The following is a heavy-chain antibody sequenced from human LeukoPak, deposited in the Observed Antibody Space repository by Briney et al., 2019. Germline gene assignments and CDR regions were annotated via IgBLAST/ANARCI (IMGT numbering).Heavy chain of an antibody. CDR3: ARGGQAFNSNWDYFEY. J-gene: IGHJ4*02. CDR1: GFTFDTFA. D-gene: IGHD7-27*01. CDR2: IGNTET. V-gene: IGHV3-23*01. Sequence: GESLRLSCVASGFTFDTFAMSWVRLAPGKGLEWVSGIGNTETYYADSVKGRFTISRNNSKSTIYLHMNNLRAEDTALYYCARGGQAFNSNWDYFEYWGQGTPVTVSS.